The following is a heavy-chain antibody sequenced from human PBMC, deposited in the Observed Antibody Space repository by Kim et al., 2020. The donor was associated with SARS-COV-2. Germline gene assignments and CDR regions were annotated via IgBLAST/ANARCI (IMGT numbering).Heavy chain of an antibody. CDR2: VISSGGST. CDR3: AKGSSWFVNYFDY. V-gene: IGHV3-23*01. D-gene: IGHD6-19*01. CDR1: GFTFSSYA. Sequence: GGSLRLSCAASGFTFSSYAMNWVRQAPGKGLEWVSTVISSGGSTYYADSVKGRFTISRDNSRTTLYLQMISLRAEDTAVYYCAKGSSWFVNYFDYWGQGT. J-gene: IGHJ4*02.